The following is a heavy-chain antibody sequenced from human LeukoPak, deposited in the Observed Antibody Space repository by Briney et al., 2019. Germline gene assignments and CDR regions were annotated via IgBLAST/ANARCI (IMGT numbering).Heavy chain of an antibody. V-gene: IGHV1-58*02. D-gene: IGHD1-26*01. Sequence: GASVKVSCKASGFTFISSAMQWVRQARGQRLEWIGWIVVGSGNTNYAQKFQERVTITRDTSISTAYMELSRLRSDDTAVYYCARDSGGYGSVDYWGQGTLVTVSS. J-gene: IGHJ4*02. CDR3: ARDSGGYGSVDY. CDR2: IVVGSGNT. CDR1: GFTFISSA.